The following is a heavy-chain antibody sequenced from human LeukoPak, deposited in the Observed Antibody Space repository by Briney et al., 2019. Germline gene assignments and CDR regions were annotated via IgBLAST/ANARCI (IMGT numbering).Heavy chain of an antibody. J-gene: IGHJ6*04. CDR3: ARFGLVVAGYMDV. Sequence: ASVKVSCKASGYTFTSSGISWVRQAPGQGLEWMGWISAYNGNTNYAQNLQGRLTMTRDTPTSTAYMELRSLRSDDTAVYYCARFGLVVAGYMDVWGKGTTVTVSS. CDR2: ISAYNGNT. CDR1: GYTFTSSG. D-gene: IGHD2-15*01. V-gene: IGHV1-18*01.